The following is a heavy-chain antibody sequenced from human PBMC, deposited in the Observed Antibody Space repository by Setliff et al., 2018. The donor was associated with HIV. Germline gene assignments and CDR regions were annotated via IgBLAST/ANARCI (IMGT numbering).Heavy chain of an antibody. CDR2: IYYSGTT. D-gene: IGHD3-22*01. J-gene: IGHJ4*02. V-gene: IGHV4-30-4*08. Sequence: SETLSLTCTVSGGSISSGDYYWSWIRQPPGKGLEWIGYIYYSGTTYYNPSLKSRLTISLDTSKNQFSLKLSSVTAADTAVYYCARHDSGGYYSLDYWGQGTLVTVSS. CDR1: GGSISSGDYY. CDR3: ARHDSGGYYSLDY.